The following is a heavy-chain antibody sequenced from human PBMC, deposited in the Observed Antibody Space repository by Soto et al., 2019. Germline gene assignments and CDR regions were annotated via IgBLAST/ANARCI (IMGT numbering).Heavy chain of an antibody. CDR2: IFYSGST. CDR1: GGSIINHF. V-gene: IGHV4-59*11. J-gene: IGHJ1*01. Sequence: LEPLCHPWTVSGGSIINHFCSWIRKPPGKGLEWIGYIFYSGSTSYNPSLKSRVTISADTSKNQFYLRLSSVTAADTAVYYCARDGCLESHWGQGTLVTVSS. D-gene: IGHD2-8*01. CDR3: ARDGCLESH.